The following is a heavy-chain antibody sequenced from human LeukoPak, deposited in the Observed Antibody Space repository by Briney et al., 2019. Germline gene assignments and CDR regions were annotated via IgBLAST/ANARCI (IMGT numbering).Heavy chain of an antibody. CDR3: ARGSSYASGSYNIDS. D-gene: IGHD3-10*01. Sequence: GGSLRLSCAASGFIFRIYGMHWVRRAPGKGLEWVALIWYDGSNKYYADSVKGRFTISRDNSKNTLYLQMNDLSAEDTAVYYCARGSSYASGSYNIDSWGQGTLVTVSS. CDR2: IWYDGSNK. V-gene: IGHV3-33*08. J-gene: IGHJ4*02. CDR1: GFIFRIYG.